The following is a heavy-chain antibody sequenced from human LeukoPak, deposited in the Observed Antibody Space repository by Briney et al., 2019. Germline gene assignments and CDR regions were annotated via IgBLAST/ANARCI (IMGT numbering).Heavy chain of an antibody. J-gene: IGHJ4*02. CDR2: IRYDGSKK. V-gene: IGHV3-30*02. D-gene: IGHD2-15*01. CDR1: GFIFSSYG. CDR3: ARDGSSGGIDY. Sequence: PGGSLRLSCAASGFIFSSYGMHWVRQAPGKGLEWVAFIRYDGSKKYYADSVKGRFTISRDNSKNTLYLQMNSLRAEDTAVYYCARDGSSGGIDYWGQGTLVTVSS.